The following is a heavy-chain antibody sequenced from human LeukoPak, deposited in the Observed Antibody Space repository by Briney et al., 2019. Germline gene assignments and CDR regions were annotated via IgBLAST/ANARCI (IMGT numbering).Heavy chain of an antibody. CDR1: GGSFSGYY. D-gene: IGHD6-13*01. V-gene: IGHV4-34*01. CDR3: ASCNSSSWYGWFDP. J-gene: IGHJ5*02. Sequence: SETLSLTRAVYGGSFSGYYWSWIRQPPGKGREWIGEINHSGSTNYNPSLESRVTISVDTSKNQFSLKLSSVTAADTAVYYCASCNSSSWYGWFDPWGQGTLVTVSS. CDR2: INHSGST.